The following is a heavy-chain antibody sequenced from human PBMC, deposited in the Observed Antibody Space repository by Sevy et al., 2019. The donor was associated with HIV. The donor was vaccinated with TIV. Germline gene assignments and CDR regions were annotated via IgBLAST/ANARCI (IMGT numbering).Heavy chain of an antibody. CDR3: ARDNDYYYYGMDV. CDR1: GFTFSSYW. CDR2: IKQDGSEK. J-gene: IGHJ6*02. V-gene: IGHV3-7*01. Sequence: GGSLRLSCAASGFTFSSYWMSWVRQAPGKGLEWVANIKQDGSEKYYVDSVKDRFTISRDNAKNSLYLQMNSLRAEDTAVYYCARDNDYYYYGMDVWGQGTTVTVSS.